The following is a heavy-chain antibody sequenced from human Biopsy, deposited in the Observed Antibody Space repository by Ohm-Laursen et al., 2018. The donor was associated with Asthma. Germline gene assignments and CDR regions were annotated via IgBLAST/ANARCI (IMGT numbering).Heavy chain of an antibody. CDR2: ISSDGHNK. J-gene: IGHJ3*02. V-gene: IGHV3-30*03. CDR1: GFVFSQSG. CDR3: ARESGQDSGGTGAFDR. D-gene: IGHD4-23*01. Sequence: SSLRLSCSASGFVFSQSGMHWVRQAPGKGLEWVALISSDGHNKYYKDSVKGRFTISRDNSKHRLYLEINSLRVEDSAVYYCARESGQDSGGTGAFDRWGQGIMVAVSS.